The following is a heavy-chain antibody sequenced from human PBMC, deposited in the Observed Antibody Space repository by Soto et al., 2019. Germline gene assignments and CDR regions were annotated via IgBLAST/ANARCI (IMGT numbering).Heavy chain of an antibody. V-gene: IGHV4-31*03. CDR3: ARAESDADWRYFDY. CDR2: IYYSGST. D-gene: IGHD3-9*01. J-gene: IGHJ4*02. Sequence: QVQLQESGPGLVKPSQTLSLICTVSGGSISSGGYYWSWIRQHPGKGLEWIGYIYYSGSTYYNPSLKSRVTISVDTSKNQFSLKLSSVTAADTAVYYCARAESDADWRYFDYWGQGTLVTVSS. CDR1: GGSISSGGYY.